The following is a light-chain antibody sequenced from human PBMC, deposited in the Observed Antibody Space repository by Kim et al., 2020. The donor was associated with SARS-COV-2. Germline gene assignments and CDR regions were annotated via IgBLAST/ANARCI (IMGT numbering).Light chain of an antibody. Sequence: SYELTQPPSVSVSPGQTASITCSGEKLGDKYACWYQQKPGQSPVLVIYQDNKRPSGIPERFPGSNSGNTATLTIRGTQAMDEADYYCQAWDSSTAIFGGGTQLTVL. CDR2: QDN. CDR1: KLGDKY. V-gene: IGLV3-1*01. CDR3: QAWDSSTAI. J-gene: IGLJ2*01.